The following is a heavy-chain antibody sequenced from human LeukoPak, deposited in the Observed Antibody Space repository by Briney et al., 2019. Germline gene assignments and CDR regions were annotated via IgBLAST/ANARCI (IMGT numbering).Heavy chain of an antibody. D-gene: IGHD1-26*01. J-gene: IGHJ4*02. CDR1: GYTFTSYY. Sequence: ASVKVSCKASGYTFTSYYMHWVRQAPGQGLEWMGIINPSGGSTSYAQKFQGRVTMTRDMSTSTVYMELSSLRSEDTAVYYCARLNSGSYYDVEGYYFDYWGQGTLATVSS. CDR2: INPSGGST. V-gene: IGHV1-46*01. CDR3: ARLNSGSYYDVEGYYFDY.